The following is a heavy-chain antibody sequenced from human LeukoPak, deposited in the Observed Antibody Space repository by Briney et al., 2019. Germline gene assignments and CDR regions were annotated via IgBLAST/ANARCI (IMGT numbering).Heavy chain of an antibody. Sequence: SVKVSCKASGGTFSSYAFSWVRQAPGQGLDWMGRIIPILGVATYARKFQGRVTITADKSTSTAYMELSSLRSEDTAVYYCARGGIYYYDSSGQFDYWGQGTLVTVSS. CDR3: ARGGIYYYDSSGQFDY. CDR1: GGTFSSYA. D-gene: IGHD3-22*01. J-gene: IGHJ4*02. CDR2: IIPILGVA. V-gene: IGHV1-69*04.